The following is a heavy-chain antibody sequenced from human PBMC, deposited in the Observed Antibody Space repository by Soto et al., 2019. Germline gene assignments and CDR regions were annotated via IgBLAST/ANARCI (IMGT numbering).Heavy chain of an antibody. CDR1: GDSIISSDFY. D-gene: IGHD3-3*02. CDR2: IFYLGSS. V-gene: IGHV4-39*01. CDR3: ARHSLALRKNNWFDP. J-gene: IGHJ5*02. Sequence: PSETLSLTXTVSGDSIISSDFYWGWVRQPPGKGLEWIGSIFYLGSSYYNPSLKSRVTMSVDTSKNQSSLRLRSVAAADTALYFCARHSLALRKNNWFDPWGQGIMVTVSS.